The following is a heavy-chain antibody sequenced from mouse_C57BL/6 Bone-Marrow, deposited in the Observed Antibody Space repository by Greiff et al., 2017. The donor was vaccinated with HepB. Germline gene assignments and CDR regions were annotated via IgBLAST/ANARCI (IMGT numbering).Heavy chain of an antibody. CDR1: GFTFSSYG. CDR3: ARVGITTVVATDWYFDV. Sequence: VQLQQSGGDLVKPGGSLKLSCAASGFTFSSYGMSWVRQTPDKRLEWVATISSGGSYTYYPDSVKGRFTISRDNAKNTLYLQMSSLKSEDTAMYYCARVGITTVVATDWYFDVWGTGTTVTVSS. D-gene: IGHD1-1*01. V-gene: IGHV5-6*01. J-gene: IGHJ1*03. CDR2: ISSGGSYT.